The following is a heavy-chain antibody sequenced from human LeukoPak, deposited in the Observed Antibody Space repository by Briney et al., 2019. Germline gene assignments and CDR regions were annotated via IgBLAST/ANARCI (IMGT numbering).Heavy chain of an antibody. V-gene: IGHV4-39*07. CDR1: GGSISSSSYY. Sequence: SETLSLTCTVSGGSISSSSYYWGWIRQPPGKGLEWIGEINHSGSTNYNPSLKSRVTISVDTSKNQFSLKLSSVTAADTAVYYCARGVSKSSSWFLAWGQGTLVTVSS. J-gene: IGHJ5*02. CDR3: ARGVSKSSSWFLA. D-gene: IGHD6-13*01. CDR2: INHSGST.